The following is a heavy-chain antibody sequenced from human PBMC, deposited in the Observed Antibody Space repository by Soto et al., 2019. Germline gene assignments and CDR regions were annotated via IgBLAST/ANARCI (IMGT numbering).Heavy chain of an antibody. J-gene: IGHJ5*02. V-gene: IGHV4-39*01. CDR1: GDSISSSIYY. D-gene: IGHD2-21*01. CDR3: ARGIGSPNWFDP. CDR2: TYYSGST. Sequence: KASETLSLTCTVSGDSISSSIYYWGWIRQPPGKGLEWIGSTYYSGSTRYNPSLKSRVTISVDTSKNQFSLKLSSVTAAGTAVYYCARGIGSPNWFDPWGQGTLVTVSS.